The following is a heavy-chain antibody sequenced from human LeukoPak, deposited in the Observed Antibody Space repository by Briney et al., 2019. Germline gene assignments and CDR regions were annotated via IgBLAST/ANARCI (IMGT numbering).Heavy chain of an antibody. CDR3: AKDRRPLLRGVISDY. D-gene: IGHD3-10*01. J-gene: IGHJ4*02. V-gene: IGHV3-30*18. CDR2: ISYDGSNK. Sequence: PGGSLRLSCAASGFTFSSYGMHWVRQAPGKGLEWVTSISYDGSNKYYADSVKGRFTISRDNSKITLYLQMNSLRVEDTAVYYCAKDRRPLLRGVISDYWGQGTLVTVSS. CDR1: GFTFSSYG.